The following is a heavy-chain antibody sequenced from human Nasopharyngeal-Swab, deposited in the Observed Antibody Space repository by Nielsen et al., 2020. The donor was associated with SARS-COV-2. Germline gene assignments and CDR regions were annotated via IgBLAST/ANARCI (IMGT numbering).Heavy chain of an antibody. Sequence: ASVKVSCKASGYTFTGYYMHWVRQAPGQGLEWMGRINPNSGGTNYAQKFQGRVTMTRDTSISTAYMELSSLRSEDTAVYYCAIDQGYCSGGSCSGFDYWGQGTLVTVSS. J-gene: IGHJ4*02. CDR3: AIDQGYCSGGSCSGFDY. CDR2: INPNSGGT. CDR1: GYTFTGYY. D-gene: IGHD2-15*01. V-gene: IGHV1-2*06.